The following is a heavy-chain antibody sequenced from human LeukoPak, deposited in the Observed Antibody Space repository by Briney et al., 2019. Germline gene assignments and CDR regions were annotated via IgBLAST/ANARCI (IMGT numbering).Heavy chain of an antibody. J-gene: IGHJ4*02. V-gene: IGHV1-2*02. D-gene: IGHD1-26*01. Sequence: ASVKVSCKASGYIFTDYFLHWVRQAPGQGLEWTGWINPNSGGTNYAQKFQGRVTMTRDTSTSTAYMELRSLRSDDTAMFYCVTDIVGATVDYWGQGTLVTVSS. CDR3: VTDIVGATVDY. CDR2: INPNSGGT. CDR1: GYIFTDYF.